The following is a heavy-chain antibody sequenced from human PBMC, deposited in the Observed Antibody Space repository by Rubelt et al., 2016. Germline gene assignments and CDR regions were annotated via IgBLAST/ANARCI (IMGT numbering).Heavy chain of an antibody. CDR2: LNGPGDRT. D-gene: IGHD4-23*01. CDR1: GFTFGNYH. V-gene: IGHV3-23*01. Sequence: EVHLSESGGGLEQPGGSLRLSCAASGFTFGNYHLTWVRQAPGKGLVWVSSLNGPGDRTYYAASVTGRFTISRDNSKSTLYRQMNNLRAEDTAVYYCGKDSSTTVAADDFWGQGTLVTVSS. CDR3: GKDSSTTVAADDF. J-gene: IGHJ4*02.